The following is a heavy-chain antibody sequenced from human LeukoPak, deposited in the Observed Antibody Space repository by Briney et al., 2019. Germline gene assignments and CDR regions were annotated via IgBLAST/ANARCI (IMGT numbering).Heavy chain of an antibody. V-gene: IGHV3-23*01. J-gene: IGHJ4*02. D-gene: IGHD3-10*01. CDR1: GFTFSSYW. CDR3: AKHYYGSGNTGVYFDY. Sequence: GGSLRLSCAASGFTFSSYWMHWVRQAPGKGLEWVSGLSGSGAKTYYADSVKGRFTISRDNSKNTLYLQMNSLRAEDTAVYYCAKHYYGSGNTGVYFDYWGQGALVTVSS. CDR2: LSGSGAKT.